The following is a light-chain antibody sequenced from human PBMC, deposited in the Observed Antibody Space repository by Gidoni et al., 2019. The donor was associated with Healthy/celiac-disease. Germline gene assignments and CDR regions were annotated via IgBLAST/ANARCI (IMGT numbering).Light chain of an antibody. V-gene: IGKV3-20*01. CDR2: GAS. CDR3: QQYGSSPWT. Sequence: VLTQSPGTLSLSPGERATLSCRASQSVSSSYLAWYQQKPGQAPRLLIYGASSRATGIPDRFSGSGSGTDFTLTISRLEPEDFAVYYCQQYGSSPWTFGQGTKVEIK. CDR1: QSVSSSY. J-gene: IGKJ1*01.